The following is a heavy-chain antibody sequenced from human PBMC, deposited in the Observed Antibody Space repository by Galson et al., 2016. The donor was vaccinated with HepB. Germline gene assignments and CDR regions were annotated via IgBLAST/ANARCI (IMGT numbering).Heavy chain of an antibody. J-gene: IGHJ6*02. D-gene: IGHD3-10*01. CDR3: AKAYGSGSSFYYYYGMDV. CDR1: GFTFSSYW. V-gene: IGHV3-74*01. CDR2: INSDGSST. Sequence: SLRLSCAASGFTFSSYWMTWVRQAPGKGLVWVSRINSDGSSTSYADSVKGRFTISRDNAKNTLYLQMNSLRAEDTAVYYCAKAYGSGSSFYYYYGMDVWGQGTTVTVSS.